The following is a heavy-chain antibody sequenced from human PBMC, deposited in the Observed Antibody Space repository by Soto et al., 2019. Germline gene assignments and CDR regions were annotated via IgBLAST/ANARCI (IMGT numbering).Heavy chain of an antibody. Sequence: PGGSLRLSCAASGFTFSSYAMSWVRQAPGKGLEWVSAISGSGGSTYYADSVKGRFTISRDNSKNTPYLQMNSLRAEDTAVYYCAKDRDSYGSGFDYWGQGTLVTVSS. CDR2: ISGSGGST. CDR1: GFTFSSYA. J-gene: IGHJ4*02. D-gene: IGHD5-18*01. CDR3: AKDRDSYGSGFDY. V-gene: IGHV3-23*01.